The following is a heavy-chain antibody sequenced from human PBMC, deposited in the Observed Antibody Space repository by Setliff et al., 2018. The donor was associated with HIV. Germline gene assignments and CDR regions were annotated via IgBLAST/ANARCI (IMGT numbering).Heavy chain of an antibody. J-gene: IGHJ3*02. V-gene: IGHV4-38-2*02. Sequence: SETLSLTCNVSGFSIGNFYYWGWVRQPPGKGLEWVGSMYPNGRTYYNPSVKSRVTISVDTSKNQFFLKLSSVTAADTAMYYCATPHREREDDAFNIWGQGTMVTV. D-gene: IGHD1-1*01. CDR2: MYPNGRT. CDR1: GFSIGNFYY. CDR3: ATPHREREDDAFNI.